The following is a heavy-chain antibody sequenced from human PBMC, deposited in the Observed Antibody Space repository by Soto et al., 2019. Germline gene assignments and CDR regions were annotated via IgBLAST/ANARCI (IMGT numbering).Heavy chain of an antibody. CDR3: AKQSSSQLARCYYYLDV. CDR2: ISGSGGST. D-gene: IGHD6-6*01. Sequence: GKGLEWLSAISGSGGSTYYADSVKGRFTISRDNSKNTLYLQMNSLRAEETAVYYCAKQSSSQLARCYYYLDVWGEAT. V-gene: IGHV3-23*01. J-gene: IGHJ6*03.